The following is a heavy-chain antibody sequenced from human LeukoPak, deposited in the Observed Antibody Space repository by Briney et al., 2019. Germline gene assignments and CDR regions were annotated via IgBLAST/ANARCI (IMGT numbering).Heavy chain of an antibody. CDR3: ATDDDYGDYHQFDY. V-gene: IGHV7-4-1*02. CDR1: GYTFTSYA. CDR2: INTNTGNP. D-gene: IGHD4-17*01. Sequence: ASVKASCKASGYTFTSYAMNWVRQAPGQGLEWMGWINTNTGNPTYAQGFTGRFVFSLDTSVSTAYLQISSLKAEDTAVYYCATDDDYGDYHQFDYWGQGTLVTVSS. J-gene: IGHJ4*02.